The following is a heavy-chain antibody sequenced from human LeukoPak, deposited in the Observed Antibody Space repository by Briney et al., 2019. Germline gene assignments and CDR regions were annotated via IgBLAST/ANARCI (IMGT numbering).Heavy chain of an antibody. CDR2: ISAYNGNT. D-gene: IGHD3-3*01. V-gene: IGHV1-18*01. CDR3: ARDNAPLSTNSEFWSGYFGWGLVV. CDR1: GYTFTSYG. J-gene: IGHJ6*01. Sequence: GASVTVSCKASGYTFTSYGISWVRQPPGQGLEWMGWISAYNGNTNYAQKLQGRVTMTTDTSTSTAYMELRSLRSDDTAVYYCARDNAPLSTNSEFWSGYFGWGLVVCGKGATVTVSS.